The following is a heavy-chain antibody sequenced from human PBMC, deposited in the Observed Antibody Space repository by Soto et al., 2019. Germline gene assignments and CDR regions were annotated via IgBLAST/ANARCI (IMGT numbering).Heavy chain of an antibody. J-gene: IGHJ4*02. Sequence: PSETLSLTCAVSGGSISSGDYYLSWIRQPPGKGLEWIGYIYYSGSTYYNPSLKSRVTISVDTSKNQFSLKLSSVTAADTAVYYCARGGALAYCGGDCSPGFDYWGQGTLVTVSS. CDR3: ARGGALAYCGGDCSPGFDY. CDR2: IYYSGST. CDR1: GGSISSGDYY. D-gene: IGHD2-21*02. V-gene: IGHV4-30-4*01.